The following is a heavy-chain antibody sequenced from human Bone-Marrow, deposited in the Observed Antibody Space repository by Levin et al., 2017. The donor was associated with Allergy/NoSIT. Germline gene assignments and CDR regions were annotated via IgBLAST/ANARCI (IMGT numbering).Heavy chain of an antibody. D-gene: IGHD2-21*02. J-gene: IGHJ2*01. V-gene: IGHV3-11*04. Sequence: SGGSLRLSCAVSGGSISSSSFYWGWIRQPPGKGLEWISYISSSGTTKYYADSVKGRFTISSKNSLYLQMNSLRAEDTAIYYCARDKSSDGVTPDWYFDLWGRGTLVTVSS. CDR1: GGSISSSSFY. CDR3: ARDKSSDGVTPDWYFDL. CDR2: ISSSGTTK.